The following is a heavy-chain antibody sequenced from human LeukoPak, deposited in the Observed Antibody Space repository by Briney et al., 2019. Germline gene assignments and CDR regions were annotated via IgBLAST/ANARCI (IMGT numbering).Heavy chain of an antibody. V-gene: IGHV1-69*05. CDR3: ARGSYGYEFYFDY. CDR1: GGTFSSYA. Sequence: SVKVSCKASGGTFSSYAISWVRQAPGQGLEWMGRIIPIFGTANYAEKFQGRVTITTDESTSTAYMELSSLRSEDTAVYYCARGSYGYEFYFDYWGQGTLVTVSS. CDR2: IIPIFGTA. D-gene: IGHD5-18*01. J-gene: IGHJ4*02.